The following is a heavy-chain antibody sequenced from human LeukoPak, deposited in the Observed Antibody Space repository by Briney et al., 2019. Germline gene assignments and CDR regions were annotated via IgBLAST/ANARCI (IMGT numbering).Heavy chain of an antibody. D-gene: IGHD1-26*01. V-gene: IGHV3-30*02. CDR3: VKRTILRNAFDI. CDR2: MRYDGSDI. J-gene: IGHJ3*02. CDR1: VFIFRHYG. Sequence: PGGSLRLSCATSVFIFRHYGMLWVRQAPGKGLEWVAFMRYDGSDIYYVVSVKGRFTISRDNSKNTLYLEMNSLRVEHTAVYYWVKRTILRNAFDICRQGTMVTVYS.